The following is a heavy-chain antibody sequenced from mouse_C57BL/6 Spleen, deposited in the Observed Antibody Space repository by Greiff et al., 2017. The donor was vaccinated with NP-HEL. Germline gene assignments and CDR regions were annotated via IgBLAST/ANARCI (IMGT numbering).Heavy chain of an antibody. V-gene: IGHV1-80*01. CDR3: AGEDSNWWYFDV. Sequence: VQLQQSGAELVKPGASVKISCKASGYAFSSYWMNWVKQRPGKGLEWIGQIYPGDGDTNYNGKFRGKAKLTADKSSSTAYMQLSILTSEVSAGSFCAGEDSNWWYFDVWGTGTTVTDAS. CDR2: IYPGDGDT. J-gene: IGHJ1*03. CDR1: GYAFSSYW. D-gene: IGHD2-5*01.